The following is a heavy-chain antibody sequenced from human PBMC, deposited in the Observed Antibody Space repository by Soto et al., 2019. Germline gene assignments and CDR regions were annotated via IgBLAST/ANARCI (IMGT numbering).Heavy chain of an antibody. Sequence: GGSLRLSCAASGFTFSSYAMSWVRQAPGKGLEWVSAISGSGGSTYYADSVKGRFAISRDNSKNTLYLQMNSLRAEDTAVYYCAKDSSGWYGLRYFDYWGQGTLVTVSS. D-gene: IGHD6-19*01. CDR1: GFTFSSYA. CDR2: ISGSGGST. J-gene: IGHJ4*02. V-gene: IGHV3-23*01. CDR3: AKDSSGWYGLRYFDY.